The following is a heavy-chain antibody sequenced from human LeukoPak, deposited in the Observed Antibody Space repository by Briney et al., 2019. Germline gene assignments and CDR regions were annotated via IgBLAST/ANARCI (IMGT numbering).Heavy chain of an antibody. Sequence: GASVKVSCKASGYTFTSYGISWVRQAPGQGLEWMGWISAYNGNTNYAQKLQGRVTMTTDTSTSTAYMELRSLRSDDTAVYYCARDSAPRVLPRGTDVKLFDYWGQGTLVTVSS. CDR3: ARDSAPRVLPRGTDVKLFDY. CDR2: ISAYNGNT. V-gene: IGHV1-18*01. CDR1: GYTFTSYG. J-gene: IGHJ4*02.